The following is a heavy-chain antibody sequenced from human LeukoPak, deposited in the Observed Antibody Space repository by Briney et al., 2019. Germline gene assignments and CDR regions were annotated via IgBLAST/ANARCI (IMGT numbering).Heavy chain of an antibody. CDR2: IYYSGST. Sequence: SETLSLTCTVSGGSISSGDYYWSWIRQPPGKGLEWIGYIYYSGSTYYNPSLKSRVTISVDTSKNQFSLKLSSVTAADTAVYYCAREAYDSSGYYSDYWGQGTLVTVSS. D-gene: IGHD3-22*01. CDR1: GGSISSGDYY. J-gene: IGHJ4*02. V-gene: IGHV4-30-4*01. CDR3: AREAYDSSGYYSDY.